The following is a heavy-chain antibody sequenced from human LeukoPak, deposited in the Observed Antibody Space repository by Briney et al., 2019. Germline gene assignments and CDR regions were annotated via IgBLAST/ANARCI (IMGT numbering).Heavy chain of an antibody. D-gene: IGHD2-15*01. J-gene: IGHJ6*03. CDR3: AKDTTAWWYHRAYMNV. CDR1: GVSLSTYA. CDR2: ISGSGDKT. V-gene: IGHV3-23*01. Sequence: GRSLRLSCAASGVSLSTYASGWVRPAPGGGLEWVAAISGSGDKTYHADSVKGRFPISKDVSENRLSLQMDIRRAEDTAVYFCAKDTTAWWYHRAYMNVWGKGTTVTVAS.